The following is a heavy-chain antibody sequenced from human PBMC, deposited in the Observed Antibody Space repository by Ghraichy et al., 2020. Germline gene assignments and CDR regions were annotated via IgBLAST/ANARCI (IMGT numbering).Heavy chain of an antibody. CDR1: GFTFSSYA. J-gene: IGHJ2*01. Sequence: LSLTCAASGFTFSSYAMTWVRQAPGKGLEWVSATSGGGSTYYADSVKGRFTISRDNSKNTLYLQMNSLRAEDTAVYSCAKVVSWRYFDLWGRGTLVTVSS. D-gene: IGHD5/OR15-5a*01. CDR3: AKVVSWRYFDL. V-gene: IGHV3-23*01. CDR2: TSGGGST.